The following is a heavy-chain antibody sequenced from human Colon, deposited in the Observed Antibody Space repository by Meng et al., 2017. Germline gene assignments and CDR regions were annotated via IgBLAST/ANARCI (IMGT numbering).Heavy chain of an antibody. CDR1: GGSISSSIG. V-gene: IGHV4-4*02. CDR3: ASFPPPGKQWLVTDY. Sequence: VPVDASGPGLVTPSGVRTRTFCGAGGSISSSIGWGWVGQPPGKGLRWIGEFYHSGSTNYNPSLKSRVTISADKSKNQFSLKLSSVTAADTAVYYCASFPPPGKQWLVTDYWGQGTLVTVSS. D-gene: IGHD6-19*01. J-gene: IGHJ4*02. CDR2: FYHSGST.